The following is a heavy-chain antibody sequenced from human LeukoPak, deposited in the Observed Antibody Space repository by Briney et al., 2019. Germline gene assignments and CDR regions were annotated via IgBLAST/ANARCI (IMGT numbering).Heavy chain of an antibody. CDR2: IRYDGSNK. CDR1: GFTFSSYG. Sequence: GGSLRLSCAASGFTFSSYGMHWVRQAPGKGLEWVAFIRYDGSNKYYADSVKGRFTISRDNSKNTLYLQMNSLTAEDTALYSCAKDRRVLTGYYPDYCGQGTLVTVSS. J-gene: IGHJ4*02. D-gene: IGHD3-9*01. CDR3: AKDRRVLTGYYPDY. V-gene: IGHV3-30*02.